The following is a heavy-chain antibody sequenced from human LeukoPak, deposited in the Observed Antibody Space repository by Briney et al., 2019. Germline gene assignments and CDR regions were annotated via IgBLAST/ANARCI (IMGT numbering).Heavy chain of an antibody. J-gene: IGHJ4*02. Sequence: ASVTVSCKVSGYTLTDTGTTMHWVRQAPGKGLEGMGGSDPEDHTIIYAQKFQGRVTMTEDTTTETAYMELSSLRSEDTAVYYCAADLGQLLTFWGQGTLVTVSS. CDR3: AADLGQLLTF. CDR1: GYTLTDTGTT. CDR2: SDPEDHTI. V-gene: IGHV1-24*01. D-gene: IGHD2-2*01.